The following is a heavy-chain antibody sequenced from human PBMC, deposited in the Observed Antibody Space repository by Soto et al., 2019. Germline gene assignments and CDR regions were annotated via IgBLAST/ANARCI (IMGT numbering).Heavy chain of an antibody. D-gene: IGHD2-8*01. J-gene: IGHJ1*01. Sequence: GGSLRLSCTVSGFTFSSYGMTWVRQAPGKGLEWVSTISDSGGTIYYADSVKGRFTISRDNSKNTLYLQMNSLRVEDTAVYYCARGVSNVGAYWGQGTLVTVSS. CDR3: ARGVSNVGAY. CDR2: ISDSGGTI. CDR1: GFTFSSYG. V-gene: IGHV3-23*01.